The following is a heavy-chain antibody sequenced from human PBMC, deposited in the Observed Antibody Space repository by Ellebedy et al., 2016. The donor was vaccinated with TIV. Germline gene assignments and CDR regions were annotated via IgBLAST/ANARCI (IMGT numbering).Heavy chain of an antibody. J-gene: IGHJ5*01. Sequence: GESLKISCTATGFAFGDYAMSWFRQAPGKGLEWVGFIRSKANGATTEHAASVKGRFTISRDDSKTIVYLQMNSLKTEDTAMFYCTRGDTGRWLDSWGQGTLVTVSS. V-gene: IGHV3-49*03. CDR3: TRGDTGRWLDS. CDR1: GFAFGDYA. CDR2: IRSKANGATT. D-gene: IGHD1-1*01.